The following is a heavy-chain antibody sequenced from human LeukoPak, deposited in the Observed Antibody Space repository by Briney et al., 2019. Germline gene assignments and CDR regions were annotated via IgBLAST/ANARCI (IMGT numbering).Heavy chain of an antibody. Sequence: GGSLRLSCAASGFTFSSYAMSWVRQAPGKGLEWVSAISGSGGSTYYANSVKGRFTISRDNSKNTLYLQMDSLRAEDTAVYYCAKGAISMIVVITPEYYFDYWGQGTLVSVSS. D-gene: IGHD3-22*01. CDR1: GFTFSSYA. J-gene: IGHJ4*02. CDR2: ISGSGGST. V-gene: IGHV3-23*01. CDR3: AKGAISMIVVITPEYYFDY.